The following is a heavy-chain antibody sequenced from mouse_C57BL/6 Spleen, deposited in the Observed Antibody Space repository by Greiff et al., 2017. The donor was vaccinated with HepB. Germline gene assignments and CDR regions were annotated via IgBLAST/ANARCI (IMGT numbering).Heavy chain of an antibody. CDR2: INPGSGGT. CDR1: GYAFTNYL. Sequence: VKLQESGAELVRPGTSVKVSCKASGYAFTNYLIEWVKQRPGQGLEWIGVINPGSGGTNYNEKFKGKATLTADKSSSTAYMQLSSLTSEDSAVYFCARSGLRSVDYWGQGTTLTVAS. V-gene: IGHV1-54*01. J-gene: IGHJ2*01. CDR3: ARSGLRSVDY. D-gene: IGHD2-2*01.